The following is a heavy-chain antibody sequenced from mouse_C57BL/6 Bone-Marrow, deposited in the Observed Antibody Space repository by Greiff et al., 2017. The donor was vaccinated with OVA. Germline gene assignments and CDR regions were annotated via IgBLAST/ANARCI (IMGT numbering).Heavy chain of an antibody. V-gene: IGHV1-82*01. Sequence: QVQLKESGPELVKPGASVKISCKASGYAFSSSWMNWVKQRPGKGLEWIGRIYPGDGDTNYNGKFKGKATLTADKSSSTAYMQLSSLTSEDSAVYVCARGASWDAWFAYWGQGTLVTVSA. CDR3: ARGASWDAWFAY. CDR1: GYAFSSSW. D-gene: IGHD4-1*01. CDR2: IYPGDGDT. J-gene: IGHJ3*01.